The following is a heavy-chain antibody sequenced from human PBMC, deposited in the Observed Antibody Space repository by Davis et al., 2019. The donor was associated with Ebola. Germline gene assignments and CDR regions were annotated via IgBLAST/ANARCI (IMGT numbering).Heavy chain of an antibody. D-gene: IGHD2-15*01. J-gene: IGHJ6*02. CDR2: IKSKTDGGTT. Sequence: GGSLRLSCAASGFTFSNAWMSWVRQAPGKGLEWVGRIKSKTDGGTTDYAAPVKGRFTISRDDSKNTLYLQMNSLKTEDTAVYYCITPSYCSGGSCYSEYYYGMDVWGQGTTVTVSS. CDR1: GFTFSNAW. CDR3: ITPSYCSGGSCYSEYYYGMDV. V-gene: IGHV3-15*01.